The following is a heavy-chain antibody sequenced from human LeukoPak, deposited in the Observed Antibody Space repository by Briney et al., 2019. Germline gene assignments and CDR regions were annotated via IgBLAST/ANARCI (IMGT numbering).Heavy chain of an antibody. J-gene: IGHJ4*02. V-gene: IGHV3-30-3*01. CDR2: IPYDGSDK. Sequence: PGRSLRLSCAASGFTSSRYAMHWVSQAPGKGMDWEAVIPYDGSDKYYADSVKGRFTISRDNSKNTLYLQMNSLRPEDTAVYYCARDGASRGAPDDYWGQGTLVTVSS. D-gene: IGHD2-15*01. CDR3: ARDGASRGAPDDY. CDR1: GFTSSRYA.